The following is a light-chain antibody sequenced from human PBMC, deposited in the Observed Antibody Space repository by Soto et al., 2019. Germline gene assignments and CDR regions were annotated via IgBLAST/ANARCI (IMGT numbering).Light chain of an antibody. Sequence: QLVLTQPPSASGTPGQRVTISCSGRGSNLGRNTVNWYQQLPGTAPKLLIYSDNLRPSGVPDRFSGSKSGTSASLAISGLQSEDEADYYCAGWDDSLGGLWVFGGGTKVTVL. J-gene: IGLJ3*02. CDR2: SDN. V-gene: IGLV1-44*01. CDR3: AGWDDSLGGLWV. CDR1: GSNLGRNT.